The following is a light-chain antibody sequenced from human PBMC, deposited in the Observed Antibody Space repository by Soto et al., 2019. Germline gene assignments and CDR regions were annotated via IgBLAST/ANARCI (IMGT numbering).Light chain of an antibody. J-gene: IGKJ3*01. CDR1: QSVSSSY. CDR3: QQFGSPFT. CDR2: GAS. V-gene: IGKV3-20*01. Sequence: EIVLTQSPGTLSLSPRERATLSCRASQSVSSSYLAWYQHKPGQAPRLLIYGASTRATGIPDRFSGSGSGTDFTLTISRLEPEDFAVYFCQQFGSPFTFGSGTKVDLK.